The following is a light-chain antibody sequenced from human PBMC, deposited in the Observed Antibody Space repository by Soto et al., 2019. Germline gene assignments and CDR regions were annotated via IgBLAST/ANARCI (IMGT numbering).Light chain of an antibody. J-gene: IGKJ4*01. CDR3: QPRRDCHIT. CDR1: QNVVTS. CDR2: DAS. V-gene: IGKV3-11*01. Sequence: IVLTQSPATLSLSPGERATLSCRASQNVVTSLSWFQQKPGQVPRLLIYDASNRATGIPARFSGSGSGADFTLTIDSLEPEDFAVYYCQPRRDCHITFGGGTQVQIK.